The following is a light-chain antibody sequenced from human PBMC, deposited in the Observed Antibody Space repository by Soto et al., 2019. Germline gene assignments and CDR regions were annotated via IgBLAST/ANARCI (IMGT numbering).Light chain of an antibody. Sequence: QSALTQPPSASGSPGQSVTISCTGTSSDVGGYSFVSWYQQHPGKAPKLMIYEVNKRPSGVPDRFYGSKSGNTASLTVSGLQAEDEADYYCSSYAGTKNLVLFGGGTQLTVL. CDR1: SSDVGGYSF. J-gene: IGLJ2*01. V-gene: IGLV2-8*01. CDR3: SSYAGTKNLVL. CDR2: EVN.